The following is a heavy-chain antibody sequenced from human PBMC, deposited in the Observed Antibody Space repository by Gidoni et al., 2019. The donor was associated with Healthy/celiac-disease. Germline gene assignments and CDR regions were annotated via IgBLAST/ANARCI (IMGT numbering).Heavy chain of an antibody. Sequence: QVQLVQSGAEVKKPGASVKVSCKASGYTFTSYAMHWVRQAPGQRLEWMGWINAGNGNTKYSQKFQGRVTITRDTSASTAYMELSSLRSEDTAVYYCATSWTPQDSGWEDFFDYWGQGTLVTVSS. CDR3: ATSWTPQDSGWEDFFDY. CDR1: GYTFTSYA. D-gene: IGHD6-19*01. CDR2: INAGNGNT. J-gene: IGHJ4*02. V-gene: IGHV1-3*01.